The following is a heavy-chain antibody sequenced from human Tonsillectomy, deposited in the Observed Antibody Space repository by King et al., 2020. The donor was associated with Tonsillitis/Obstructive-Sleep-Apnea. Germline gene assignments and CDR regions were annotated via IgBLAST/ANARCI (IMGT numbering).Heavy chain of an antibody. CDR1: GVSFSGYY. J-gene: IGHJ4*02. CDR2: INHSGST. CDR3: ARGGNCSSASCYNRTFDY. Sequence: VQLQQWGTGLLKPSETLSLPCAVYGVSFSGYYWSCLRQPPGKGLQWIGEINHSGSTNYNPSLKSRVTISVDTSKNQFSLKLSSVTAADTAVYYCARGGNCSSASCYNRTFDYWGQGTLVTVSS. D-gene: IGHD2-2*02. V-gene: IGHV4-34*01.